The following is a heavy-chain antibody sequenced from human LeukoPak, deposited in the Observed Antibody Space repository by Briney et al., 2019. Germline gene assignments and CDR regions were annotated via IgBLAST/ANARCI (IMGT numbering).Heavy chain of an antibody. V-gene: IGHV5-51*01. CDR3: ARHLALRDAFNI. Sequence: GESLRISCKGSGYSFSSYWIGWVRQMPGKGLEWIGIIYPGDADTRYSPSFQGQVTISADKSISTAYLQWSSLKASDTAMYYCARHLALRDAFNIWGQGTMVTVSS. CDR2: IYPGDADT. J-gene: IGHJ3*02. CDR1: GYSFSSYW.